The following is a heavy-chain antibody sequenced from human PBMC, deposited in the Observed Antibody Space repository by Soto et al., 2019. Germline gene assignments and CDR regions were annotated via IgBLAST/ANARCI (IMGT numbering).Heavy chain of an antibody. CDR2: IKQDGSEK. CDR1: GFTFVSYG. CDR3: ARGIVYGQRKGYCSGGSCHARDGMDV. J-gene: IGHJ6*02. V-gene: IGHV3-7*01. Sequence: VGSLRLSCAASGFTFVSYGMSWVRQAPGKGREGLANIKQDGSEKYYVDSGKDRFTISRDNAKNSLYLQMNSLRAEDTAVYYCARGIVYGQRKGYCSGGSCHARDGMDVWGQGTTVTVSS. D-gene: IGHD2-15*01.